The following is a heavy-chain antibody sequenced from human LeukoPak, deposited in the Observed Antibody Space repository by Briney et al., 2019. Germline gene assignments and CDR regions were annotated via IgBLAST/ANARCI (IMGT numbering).Heavy chain of an antibody. CDR2: INHSGGT. D-gene: IGHD6-13*01. Sequence: SETLSLTCAVYGGSFSGYFWSWIRQPPGKGLEWPGEINHSGGTNYNPSLKSRVTISVDTSKNQFSLKMNSVTAADTAVYYCARAPSGEVESAARGDYLDYWGQGTLVTVSS. J-gene: IGHJ4*02. CDR3: ARAPSGEVESAARGDYLDY. V-gene: IGHV4-34*01. CDR1: GGSFSGYF.